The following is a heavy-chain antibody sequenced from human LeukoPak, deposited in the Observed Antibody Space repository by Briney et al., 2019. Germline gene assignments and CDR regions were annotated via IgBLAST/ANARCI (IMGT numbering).Heavy chain of an antibody. V-gene: IGHV4-59*05. J-gene: IGHJ5*02. CDR3: ARHSGLRSPFDP. D-gene: IGHD3-3*01. CDR2: IYSSGNT. Sequence: SETLSLTCTVSGGSISSYYWSWIRQPPGRDLEWIGSIYSSGNTYYNPSLESRVTISVDTSKNQLSLKLTSATAADTSVYYCARHSGLRSPFDPWGQGTLVTVSS. CDR1: GGSISSYY.